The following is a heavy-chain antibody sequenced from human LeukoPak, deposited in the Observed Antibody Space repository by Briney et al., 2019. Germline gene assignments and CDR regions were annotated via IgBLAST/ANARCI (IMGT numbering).Heavy chain of an antibody. Sequence: ASVKVSCKASGYTFTGYYMHWVRQAPGQGLEWMGWINPNSGGTNCAQKFQGRVTMTRDTSISTAYMELSRLRSDDTAVYYCARGYYYDSSGYYPWDYWGQGTLVTVSS. V-gene: IGHV1-2*02. J-gene: IGHJ4*02. CDR1: GYTFTGYY. CDR2: INPNSGGT. CDR3: ARGYYYDSSGYYPWDY. D-gene: IGHD3-22*01.